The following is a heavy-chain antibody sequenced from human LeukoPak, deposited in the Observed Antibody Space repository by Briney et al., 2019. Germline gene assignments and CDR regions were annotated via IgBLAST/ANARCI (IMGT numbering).Heavy chain of an antibody. CDR1: GGSFSGYY. J-gene: IGHJ4*02. Sequence: SETLSLTCAVYGGSFSGYYWSCIRQPPGKGLEWIGEINHSGSTIYNPSLKSRVTISVDTSKNQFSLKLRSVTAADTAVYHCARGPRRAAAAPEYWGRGTLVTVSS. V-gene: IGHV4-34*01. D-gene: IGHD6-13*01. CDR3: ARGPRRAAAAPEY. CDR2: INHSGST.